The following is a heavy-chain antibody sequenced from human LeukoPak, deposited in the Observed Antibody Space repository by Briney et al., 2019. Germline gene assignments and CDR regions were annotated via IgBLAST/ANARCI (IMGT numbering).Heavy chain of an antibody. CDR2: ISGSGDTT. V-gene: IGHV3-23*01. Sequence: GGSLRLSCAGSGLTFSSYDMTWVRHAPGKGLEWVSSISGSGDTTYYADSVRGRFTISRDNSKNTLFLQIHFLRVDDTAVYYCAKGLSAVTSRPDDTFDIWGQGTMVIVSS. J-gene: IGHJ3*02. CDR1: GLTFSSYD. CDR3: AKGLSAVTSRPDDTFDI. D-gene: IGHD4-17*01.